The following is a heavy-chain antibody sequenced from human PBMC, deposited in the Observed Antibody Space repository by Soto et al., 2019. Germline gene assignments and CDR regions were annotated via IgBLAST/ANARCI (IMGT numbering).Heavy chain of an antibody. V-gene: IGHV4-30-4*01. Sequence: SETLSLTCTVSGGSISSGDYYWSWIRQPPGKGLEWIGYIYYSGTTYSHPSLNSRVSISVDTSENQFSLRLTSVTAADTAVYYCVTVNLVGAAYYFDYWGPGTLVTVSS. CDR1: GGSISSGDYY. CDR2: IYYSGTT. CDR3: VTVNLVGAAYYFDY. J-gene: IGHJ4*02. D-gene: IGHD1-26*01.